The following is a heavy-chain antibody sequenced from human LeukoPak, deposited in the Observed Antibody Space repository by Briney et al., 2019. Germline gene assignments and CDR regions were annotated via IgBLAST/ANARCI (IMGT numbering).Heavy chain of an antibody. CDR2: IWYDGSDK. CDR1: GFTFSSYG. D-gene: IGHD3-10*01. J-gene: IGHJ4*02. V-gene: IGHV3-33*01. CDR3: ARGRVVIPEGPDY. Sequence: GRSLRLSCAASGFTFSSYGMHWVRQAPGKGLEWVALIWYDGSDKYYADSVKGRFTISRDNSKNTLHLQMNSLRAEDTAVYYCARGRVVIPEGPDYWGQGTLVTVSS.